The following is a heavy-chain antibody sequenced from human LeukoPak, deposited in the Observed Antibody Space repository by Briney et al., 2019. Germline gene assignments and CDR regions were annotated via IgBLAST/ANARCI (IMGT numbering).Heavy chain of an antibody. CDR3: ATCGYSSSWYRYNWFDP. D-gene: IGHD6-13*01. CDR1: GGSFSSSSYY. V-gene: IGHV4-39*01. Sequence: SETLSLTCTVSGGSFSSSSYYWGWIRQPPGKGLEWIGSIYYSGSTYYNPSLKSRVTISVDTSKNQFSLKLSSVTAADTAVYYCATCGYSSSWYRYNWFDPWGQGTLVTVSS. J-gene: IGHJ5*02. CDR2: IYYSGST.